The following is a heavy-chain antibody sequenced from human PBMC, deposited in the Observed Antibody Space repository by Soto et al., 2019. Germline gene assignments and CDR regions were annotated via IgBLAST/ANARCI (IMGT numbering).Heavy chain of an antibody. D-gene: IGHD6-13*01. CDR3: AKVGGIAAAGMLYYFDY. CDR2: ISYDGSNK. Sequence: HPGGSLRLSCAASGFTFSSYGMHWVRQAPGKGLEWVAVISYDGSNKYYADSVKGRFTISRDNSKNTLYLQMNSLRAEDTAVYYCAKVGGIAAAGMLYYFDYWGQGTLVTVSS. CDR1: GFTFSSYG. V-gene: IGHV3-30*18. J-gene: IGHJ4*02.